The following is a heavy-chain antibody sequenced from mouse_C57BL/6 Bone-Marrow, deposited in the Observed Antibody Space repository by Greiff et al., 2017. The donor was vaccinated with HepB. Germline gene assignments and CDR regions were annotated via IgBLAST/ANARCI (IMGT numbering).Heavy chain of an antibody. J-gene: IGHJ2*01. CDR3: TKGVVADY. CDR2: IDPENGDT. V-gene: IGHV14-4*01. CDR1: GFNIKDDY. D-gene: IGHD1-1*01. Sequence: VQLQQSGAELVRPGASVKLSCTASGFNIKDDYMHWVKQRPEQGLEWIGWIDPENGDTEYASKFQGKATITADTSSNTAYLQLSSLTSEDTAVYYCTKGVVADYWGQGTTLTVSS.